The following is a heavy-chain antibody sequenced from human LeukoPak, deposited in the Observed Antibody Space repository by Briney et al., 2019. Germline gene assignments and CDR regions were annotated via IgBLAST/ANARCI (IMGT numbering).Heavy chain of an antibody. J-gene: IGHJ4*02. V-gene: IGHV1-24*01. Sequence: ASVKVSCKVSGYTLTELSMHWVRQAPGKGLEWMGGFDPEDGETIYAQKFQGRVTMTEDTSTDTAYMELSSLRSEDTAVYYCATDPPSSGYYTGFDYWGQGTLGTVSS. CDR2: FDPEDGET. CDR1: GYTLTELS. D-gene: IGHD3-22*01. CDR3: ATDPPSSGYYTGFDY.